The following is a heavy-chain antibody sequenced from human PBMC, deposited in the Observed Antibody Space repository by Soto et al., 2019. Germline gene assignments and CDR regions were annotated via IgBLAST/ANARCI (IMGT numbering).Heavy chain of an antibody. J-gene: IGHJ6*02. V-gene: IGHV1-69*01. CDR2: IIPIFGTA. CDR1: GGTFSSYA. Sequence: QVQLVQSGAEVKKPGSSVKVSCKASGGTFSSYAISWVRQAPGQGLAWMGGIIPIFGTANYAQKFQGRVTITADESTSTAYMELSSLRSEDTAVYYCSRCPRPGSSSRESVFYYYDGMDVWGQGTTVTVSS. D-gene: IGHD6-6*01. CDR3: SRCPRPGSSSRESVFYYYDGMDV.